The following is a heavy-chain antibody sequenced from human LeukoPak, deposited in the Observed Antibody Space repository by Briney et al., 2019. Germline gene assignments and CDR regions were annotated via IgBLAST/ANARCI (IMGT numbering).Heavy chain of an antibody. Sequence: GGSLRLSCAASGFTFSSYSMNWVRQAPGKGLEWVSSISSSSSYIYYADSVKGRFTISRDNAKTSLYLQMNGLRAEDTAVYYCARDKDCSGGSCYDAFDIWGQGTMVTVSS. D-gene: IGHD2-15*01. CDR1: GFTFSSYS. V-gene: IGHV3-21*01. CDR2: ISSSSSYI. J-gene: IGHJ3*02. CDR3: ARDKDCSGGSCYDAFDI.